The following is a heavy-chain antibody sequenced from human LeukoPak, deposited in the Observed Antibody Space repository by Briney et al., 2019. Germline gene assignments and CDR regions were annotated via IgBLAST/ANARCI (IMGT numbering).Heavy chain of an antibody. Sequence: ASVKVSCKASGYTFTGYYMHWVRQAPGQGLEWMGWINPNSGGTNSAQTSQRRVTMTRDKSISTAYMELSRLRSDDTAVYYCARDRFIAAASTNWIDPWGQGTLVTVSS. V-gene: IGHV1-2*02. CDR1: GYTFTGYY. J-gene: IGHJ5*02. CDR3: ARDRFIAAASTNWIDP. CDR2: INPNSGGT. D-gene: IGHD6-13*01.